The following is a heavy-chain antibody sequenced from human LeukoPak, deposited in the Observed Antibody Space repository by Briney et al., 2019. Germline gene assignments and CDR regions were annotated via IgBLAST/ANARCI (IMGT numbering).Heavy chain of an antibody. V-gene: IGHV3-23*01. CDR3: ARDGLWGWAQYDY. J-gene: IGHJ4*02. Sequence: PGGSLRLSCAASGFTFSRYAMGWVRQGPGKGLEWVAGITDNGLARDYADSVKGRFTIYRDDSRSTLDLQMNSLRAEDTALCYCARDGLWGWAQYDYWGQGILVTVSS. D-gene: IGHD2-21*01. CDR2: ITDNGLAR. CDR1: GFTFSRYA.